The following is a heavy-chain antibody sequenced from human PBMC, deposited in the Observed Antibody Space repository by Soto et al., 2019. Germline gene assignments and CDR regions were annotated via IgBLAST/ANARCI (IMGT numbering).Heavy chain of an antibody. V-gene: IGHV1-69*13. CDR2: IIPIFGTA. J-gene: IGHJ4*02. Sequence: SVKVSCKASGGTFSRYTIRWVRQAPGQGLEWMGGIIPIFGTANYAQKFQGRVTITADESTSTAYMELSRLRSEDTAVYYCARQFDYDSSGYYYAYWGQGTLVTVSS. D-gene: IGHD3-22*01. CDR1: GGTFSRYT. CDR3: ARQFDYDSSGYYYAY.